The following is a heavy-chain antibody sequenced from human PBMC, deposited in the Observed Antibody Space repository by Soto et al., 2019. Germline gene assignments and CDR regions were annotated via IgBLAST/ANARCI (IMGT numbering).Heavy chain of an antibody. CDR1: GFTFSSYG. J-gene: IGHJ5*01. CDR3: AKDGGRVRFLEWFDY. D-gene: IGHD3-3*01. V-gene: IGHV3-30*18. CDR2: ISYDGSNK. Sequence: LRLSCAASGFTFSSYGMHWVRQAPGKGLEWVAVISYDGSNKYYADSVKGRFTISRDNSKNTLYLQMNSLRAEDTAVYYCAKDGGRVRFLEWFDYWGQGTLVTVSS.